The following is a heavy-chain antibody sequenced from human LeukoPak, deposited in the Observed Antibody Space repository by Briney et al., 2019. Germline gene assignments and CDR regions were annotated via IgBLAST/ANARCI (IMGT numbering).Heavy chain of an antibody. CDR1: GGSFSGYY. Sequence: SETLSLTCAVYGGSFSGYYWSWIRQPPGKGLEWIGDINHSGSTNYNPSLKSRVTISVDTSKNQFSLKLSSVTAADTAVYYCARGSSSGWSPTLFNYWGQGTLVTVSS. CDR3: ARGSSSGWSPTLFNY. V-gene: IGHV4-34*01. J-gene: IGHJ4*02. D-gene: IGHD6-19*01. CDR2: INHSGST.